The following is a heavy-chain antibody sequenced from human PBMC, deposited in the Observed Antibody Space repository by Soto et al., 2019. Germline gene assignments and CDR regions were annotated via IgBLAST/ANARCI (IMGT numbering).Heavy chain of an antibody. D-gene: IGHD3-22*01. J-gene: IGHJ3*02. CDR3: ARARDSSGLAFDI. Sequence: QVQLQESGPGLVKPSQTLSLTCTVSGGSISSGGYHCNCIRQRPGQGLEWIGYVFYSGSTYYNPSLKSRLSMSVDTSKNQFSLKLRSVTAADTAVYYCARARDSSGLAFDIWGQGTMVTVSS. CDR2: VFYSGST. V-gene: IGHV4-31*03. CDR1: GGSISSGGYH.